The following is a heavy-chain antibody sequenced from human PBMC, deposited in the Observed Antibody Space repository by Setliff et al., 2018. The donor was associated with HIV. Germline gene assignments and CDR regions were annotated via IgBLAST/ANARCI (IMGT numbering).Heavy chain of an antibody. J-gene: IGHJ4*02. Sequence: ASVKVSCKASGGTFRNNPINWVRQAPGQGLEWMGGIIPIFGTTNYAQKFQDRVTITADESTSTVYMELGSLRSEDTAVYYCARALGISSDSNRFDYWGQGTLVTVSS. CDR3: ARALGISSDSNRFDY. D-gene: IGHD3-22*01. V-gene: IGHV1-69*13. CDR2: IIPIFGTT. CDR1: GGTFRNNP.